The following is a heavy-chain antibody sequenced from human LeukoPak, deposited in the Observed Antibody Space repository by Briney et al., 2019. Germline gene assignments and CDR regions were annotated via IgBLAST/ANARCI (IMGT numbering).Heavy chain of an antibody. CDR1: GISLSNYA. CDR3: ARDRELNCDY. J-gene: IGHJ4*02. V-gene: IGHV3-23*01. D-gene: IGHD1-7*01. CDR2: ISERGGST. Sequence: PGGSLRLSCVVSGISLSNYAMTWVRQAPGKGLEWVSYISERGGSTTYADSVKGRFTISRDNSKNTLYLQMNSLRAEDTAVYYCARDRELNCDYWGQGTLVTVSS.